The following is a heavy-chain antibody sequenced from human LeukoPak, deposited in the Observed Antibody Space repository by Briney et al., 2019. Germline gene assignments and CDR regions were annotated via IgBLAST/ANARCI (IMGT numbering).Heavy chain of an antibody. CDR2: INHSGGT. V-gene: IGHV4-34*01. Sequence: SETLSLTCAAYGGSFSGYYWSWIRQPPGKGLEWIGEINHSGGTNYNPSLKSRVTISVDTSKNQFSLKLSSVTAADTAVYYCARGGGYYFYMDVWDKGTTVTISS. CDR1: GGSFSGYY. J-gene: IGHJ6*03. CDR3: ARGGGYYFYMDV. D-gene: IGHD3-10*01.